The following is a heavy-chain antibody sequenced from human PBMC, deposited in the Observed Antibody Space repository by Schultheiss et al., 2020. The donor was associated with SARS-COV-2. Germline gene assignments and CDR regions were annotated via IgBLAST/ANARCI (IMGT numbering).Heavy chain of an antibody. V-gene: IGHV3-48*01. CDR1: GFTFSSYA. CDR2: ISSSGSTI. J-gene: IGHJ5*02. CDR3: AKGYSSGWQFDP. D-gene: IGHD6-19*01. Sequence: VGSLRLSCAASGFTFSSYAMHWVRQAPGKGLEWVSYISSSGSTIYYADSVKGRFTISRDNSKNTLYLQMNSLRAEDTAVYYCAKGYSSGWQFDPWGQGTLVTVSS.